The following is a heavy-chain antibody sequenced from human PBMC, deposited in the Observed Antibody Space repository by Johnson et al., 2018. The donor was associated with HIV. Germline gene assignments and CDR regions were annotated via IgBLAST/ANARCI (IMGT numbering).Heavy chain of an antibody. V-gene: IGHV3-30*03. Sequence: QVQLVESGGGVVQPGRSLRLSCAASGFTFSSMHWDRQAPGKGLEWVAVISHDGSHKYYADSVKGRFSLSRDISKNTLYLQMNTLRAEDTAVYYCGGVGRTGSAFDMWGLGTMVTVSS. CDR2: ISHDGSHK. J-gene: IGHJ3*02. D-gene: IGHD2-15*01. CDR1: GFTFSS. CDR3: GGVGRTGSAFDM.